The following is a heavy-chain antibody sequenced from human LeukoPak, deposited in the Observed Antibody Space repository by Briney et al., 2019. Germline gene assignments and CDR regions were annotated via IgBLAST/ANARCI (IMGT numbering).Heavy chain of an antibody. CDR2: INWDGAST. CDR1: GSRFDDYS. CDR3: GRVHCSTSSCYDYYDYYMDV. V-gene: IGHV3-20*04. Sequence: GGSLRLSCAASGSRFDDYSMNWVRHVPGKGLEWVAGINWDGASTGYGGSMKGRFTISRDNGKNSLYLQMNSLRVEDTAVYYCGRVHCSTSSCYDYYDYYMDVSGKGTTVTVSS. J-gene: IGHJ6*03. D-gene: IGHD2-2*01.